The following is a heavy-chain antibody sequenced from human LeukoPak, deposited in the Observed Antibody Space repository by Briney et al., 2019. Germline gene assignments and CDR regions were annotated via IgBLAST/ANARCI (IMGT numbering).Heavy chain of an antibody. CDR3: ARSIAGLNWFDP. CDR1: GYSISSGYY. J-gene: IGHJ5*02. Sequence: SETLSLTCTVSGYSISSGYYWGWIRQPPGKGLEWIGSIYRSGSTYYNPSLKSRVTISVDTSKNQFSLKLSSVTAADTAVYYCARSIAGLNWFDPWGQGTLVTVSS. V-gene: IGHV4-38-2*02. CDR2: IYRSGST. D-gene: IGHD1-20*01.